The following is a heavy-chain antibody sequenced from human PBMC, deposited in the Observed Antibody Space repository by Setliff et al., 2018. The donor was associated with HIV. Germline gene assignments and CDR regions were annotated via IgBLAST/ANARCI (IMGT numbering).Heavy chain of an antibody. D-gene: IGHD3-22*01. J-gene: IGHJ4*02. CDR3: VRVGPWYYARSGYLASWDY. Sequence: GASVKVSCKASGDTLSIHPISWVRQAPGRGPDWMGGIIPAFGTANYAQKFQGRVTITTDESTTTTYMELTSLRADDTAVYYCVRVGPWYYARSGYLASWDYWGQGTLVTVSS. CDR1: GDTLSIHP. V-gene: IGHV1-69*05. CDR2: IIPAFGTA.